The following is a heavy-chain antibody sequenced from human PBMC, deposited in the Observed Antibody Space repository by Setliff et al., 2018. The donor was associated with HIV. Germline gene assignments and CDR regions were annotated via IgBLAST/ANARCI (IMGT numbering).Heavy chain of an antibody. CDR2: INNSGKT. V-gene: IGHV4-34*01. CDR1: GGSFSDYY. D-gene: IGHD2-21*01. CDR3: ARSNLESGDGYFDYYSYYIDV. Sequence: PSETLSLTCAVYGGSFSDYYWTWIRQFTGRGLEWIGEINNSGKTKYNVSLGSRVTMSGDTSKNQFSLKLTSVTAADAAIYYGARSNLESGDGYFDYYSYYIDVWAEGTTVTVSS. J-gene: IGHJ6*03.